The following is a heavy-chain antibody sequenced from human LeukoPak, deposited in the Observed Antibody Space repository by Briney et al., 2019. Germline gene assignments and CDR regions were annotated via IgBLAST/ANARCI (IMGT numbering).Heavy chain of an antibody. CDR3: ARVTGYMVEDYFDS. D-gene: IGHD6-13*01. Sequence: SETLSLTCTVSGGSISSSSYYWGWIRQPPGKGLEWIGSIYYSGSTYYNPSLKSRITISVETSKNQFSLRLRSVTAADTAVYYCARVTGYMVEDYFDSWGQGTLVTVSS. CDR2: IYYSGST. J-gene: IGHJ4*02. V-gene: IGHV4-39*07. CDR1: GGSISSSSYY.